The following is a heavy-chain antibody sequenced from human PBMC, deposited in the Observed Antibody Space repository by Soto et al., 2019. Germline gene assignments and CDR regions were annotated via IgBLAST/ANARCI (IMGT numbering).Heavy chain of an antibody. CDR3: ARVSSRSGSTHMLDY. J-gene: IGHJ4*02. Sequence: ASVKVSCKGSGYTFTSYCISWVLQAPGQGLEWMGWISAYNGNTNYAQKLQGRVTMTTDTSTSTAYMELRSLRSDDTAVYYCARVSSRSGSTHMLDYWGQGTLVTVSS. CDR1: GYTFTSYC. CDR2: ISAYNGNT. V-gene: IGHV1-18*01. D-gene: IGHD2-15*01.